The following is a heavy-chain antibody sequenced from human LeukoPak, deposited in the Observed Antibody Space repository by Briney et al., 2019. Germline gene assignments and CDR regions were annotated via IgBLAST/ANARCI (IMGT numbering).Heavy chain of an antibody. Sequence: SETLSLTCAVYGGSFSGYYWSWIRQPLGKGLEWIGEINHSGSTNYNPSLKSRVTISVDTSKNQFSLKLSSVTAADTAVYYCARQVATKGEWAFDIWGQGTMVTASS. CDR1: GGSFSGYY. CDR3: ARQVATKGEWAFDI. CDR2: INHSGST. J-gene: IGHJ3*02. D-gene: IGHD5-12*01. V-gene: IGHV4-34*01.